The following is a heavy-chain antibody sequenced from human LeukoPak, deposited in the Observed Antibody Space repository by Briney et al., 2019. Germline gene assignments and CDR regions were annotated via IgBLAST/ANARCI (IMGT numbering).Heavy chain of an antibody. V-gene: IGHV3-48*04. Sequence: GGSLRLSCAASGFTFSSYSMNWVRQAPGKGLEWVSYISSSSSTIYYADSVKGRFTISRDNAKNSLYLQMNSLRAEDTAVYQCARTPGRVYWGQGTLVTVSS. CDR3: ARTPGRVY. CDR2: ISSSSSTI. J-gene: IGHJ4*02. D-gene: IGHD2-15*01. CDR1: GFTFSSYS.